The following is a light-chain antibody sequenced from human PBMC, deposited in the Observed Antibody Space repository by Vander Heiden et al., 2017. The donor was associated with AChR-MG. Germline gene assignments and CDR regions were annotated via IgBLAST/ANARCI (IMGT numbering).Light chain of an antibody. CDR3: QQYNEWPT. CDR2: DVS. V-gene: IGKV3-15*01. CDR1: QSVSNN. Sequence: ETVMTQSPGTLSVSPGERATLSCRDSQSVSNNLAWYQQKPGQAPRLLIYDVSTRATGIPARFSGSGSGTQFTLTISSLQAEDFAVYYCQQYNEWPTFGPGTKVDIK. J-gene: IGKJ3*01.